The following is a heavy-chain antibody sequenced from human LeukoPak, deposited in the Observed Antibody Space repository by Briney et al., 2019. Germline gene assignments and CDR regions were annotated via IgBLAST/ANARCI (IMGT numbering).Heavy chain of an antibody. J-gene: IGHJ3*02. CDR1: GGTVSSYT. Sequence: GSSVKVSCKASGGTVSSYTISWVRQAPGQGLEWMGRIIPILGIANYAQKFQGRVTITADKSTSTAYMELSSLRSEDTAVYYCATTFRSESAFDIWGQGSMVTVSS. D-gene: IGHD2/OR15-2a*01. CDR2: IIPILGIA. V-gene: IGHV1-69*02. CDR3: ATTFRSESAFDI.